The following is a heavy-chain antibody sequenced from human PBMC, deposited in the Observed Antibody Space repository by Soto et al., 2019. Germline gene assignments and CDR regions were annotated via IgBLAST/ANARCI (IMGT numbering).Heavy chain of an antibody. CDR2: IYYSGST. J-gene: IGHJ4*02. CDR1: CGSISSYY. CDR3: ARGYHDILTGYPFDY. Sequence: SETLSLTCTVSCGSISSYYWSWIRQPPGKGLEWIGYIYYSGSTNYNPSLKSRVTISVDTSKNQFSLKLSSVTAADTAVYYCARGYHDILTGYPFDYWGQGTLVTV. V-gene: IGHV4-59*01. D-gene: IGHD3-9*01.